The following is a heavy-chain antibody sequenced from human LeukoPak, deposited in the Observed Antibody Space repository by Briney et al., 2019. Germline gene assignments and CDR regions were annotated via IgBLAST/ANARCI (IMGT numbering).Heavy chain of an antibody. Sequence: SETLSLTCTVSGGSISSYYWSWIRQPPGKGLEWIGYIYYTGGTNYNPSLKSRVTISLDTSKNQFSLRLSSVTAADTAVYYCARAGTVMVFFDIWGQGTMVTVSS. CDR1: GGSISSYY. CDR2: IYYTGGT. J-gene: IGHJ3*02. CDR3: ARAGTVMVFFDI. D-gene: IGHD5-18*01. V-gene: IGHV4-59*01.